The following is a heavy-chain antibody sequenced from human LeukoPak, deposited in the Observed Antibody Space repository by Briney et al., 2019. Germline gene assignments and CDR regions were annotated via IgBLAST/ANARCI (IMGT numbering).Heavy chain of an antibody. CDR1: GYTFTGYY. CDR3: ARDRGVVVPAAWFDP. Sequence: ASVKVSCKASGYTFTGYYMHWVRQAPGQGLEWMGWMNPNSGNTGYAQKFQGRVTMTRNTSISTAYMELSSLRSEDTAVYYCARDRGVVVPAAWFDPWGQGTLVTVSS. J-gene: IGHJ5*02. CDR2: MNPNSGNT. D-gene: IGHD2-2*01. V-gene: IGHV1-8*02.